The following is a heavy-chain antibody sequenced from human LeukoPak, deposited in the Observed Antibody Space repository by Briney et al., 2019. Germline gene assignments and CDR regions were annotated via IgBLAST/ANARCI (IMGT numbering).Heavy chain of an antibody. D-gene: IGHD6-13*01. CDR3: AKDGVSSSWYGDYYYYMDV. CDR2: IYYSGST. Sequence: TSETLTLTCTVSGGSISSGDYYWSWIRQPPGKGLEWIGYIYYSGSTYYNPSLKSRVTISVDTSKNQFSLKLSSVTAADTAVYYCAKDGVSSSWYGDYYYYMDVWGKGTTVTVSS. J-gene: IGHJ6*03. V-gene: IGHV4-30-4*08. CDR1: GGSISSGDYY.